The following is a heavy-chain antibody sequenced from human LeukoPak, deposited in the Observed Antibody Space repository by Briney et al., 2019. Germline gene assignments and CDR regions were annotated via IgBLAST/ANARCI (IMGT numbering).Heavy chain of an antibody. Sequence: SQTLSLTCTVSGGSISSGGYYWSWIRQHPGNGLEWIGYIYYSGSTYYNPSLKSRVTISVDTSKNQFSLKLSSVTAADTAVYYCASLRWSNSGLFDYWGQGTLATVSS. J-gene: IGHJ4*02. CDR1: GGSISSGGYY. D-gene: IGHD4-23*01. CDR2: IYYSGST. V-gene: IGHV4-31*03. CDR3: ASLRWSNSGLFDY.